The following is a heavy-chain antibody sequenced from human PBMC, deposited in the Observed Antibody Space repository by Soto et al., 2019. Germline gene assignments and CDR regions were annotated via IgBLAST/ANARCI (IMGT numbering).Heavy chain of an antibody. CDR2: IDPSDSYT. J-gene: IGHJ1*01. D-gene: IGHD1-26*01. CDR1: DEIFNTYW. V-gene: IGHV5-10-1*01. Sequence: GESLKISCQTSDEIFNTYWITWVRQMPGRGLEWVGRIDPSDSYTTYNPSLKGHVILSVDKSMNTAYVQWTSLRASDTAMYFCGRDFGSGHADVWGQGTLVTVSS. CDR3: GRDFGSGHADV.